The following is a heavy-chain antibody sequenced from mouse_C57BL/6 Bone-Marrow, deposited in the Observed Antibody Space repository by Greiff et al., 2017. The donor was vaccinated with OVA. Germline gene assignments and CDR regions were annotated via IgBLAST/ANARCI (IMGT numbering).Heavy chain of an antibody. Sequence: VQLQQSGAELLQPGASVKISCKASGYSFSSYGMNLVKQRHGKGLGWIGQIYPGDGDTNYNGKFMGKATLTADESSSTAYVQLSSLTSEDSAVYFCARGAYWGQGTLVTVSA. CDR2: IYPGDGDT. CDR1: GYSFSSYG. CDR3: ARGAY. V-gene: IGHV1-80*01. J-gene: IGHJ3*01.